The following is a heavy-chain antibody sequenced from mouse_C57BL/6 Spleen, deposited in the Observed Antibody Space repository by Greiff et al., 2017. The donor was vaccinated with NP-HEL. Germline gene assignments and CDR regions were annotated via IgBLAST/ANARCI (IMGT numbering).Heavy chain of an antibody. D-gene: IGHD2-1*01. Sequence: EVKLMGSGPGLVKPSQTVFLTCTVTGISITTGNYRWSWIRQFPGNKLEWIGYIYYSGTITYNPSLTSRTTITRDTPKNQFFLEMNSLTAEDTATYYCARIYYGNYVGYWGQGTTLTVSS. CDR1: GISITTGNYR. CDR2: IYYSGTI. V-gene: IGHV3-5*01. J-gene: IGHJ2*01. CDR3: ARIYYGNYVGY.